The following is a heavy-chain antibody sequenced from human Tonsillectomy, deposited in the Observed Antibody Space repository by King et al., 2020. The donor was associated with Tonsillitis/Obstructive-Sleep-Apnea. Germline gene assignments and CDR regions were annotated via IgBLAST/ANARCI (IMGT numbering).Heavy chain of an antibody. CDR1: GYTFTGYY. Sequence: QLVQSGAEVKKPGASVKVSCKASGYTFTGYYMHWVRQAPGQGLEWMGRSNPNSGGTNYAQKFQGRVTMTRDTSISTAYMELSRLRSDDTAVYYCARAGNCSSTSCRGAFDIWGQGTMVTVSS. CDR2: SNPNSGGT. J-gene: IGHJ3*02. D-gene: IGHD2-2*01. CDR3: ARAGNCSSTSCRGAFDI. V-gene: IGHV1-2*06.